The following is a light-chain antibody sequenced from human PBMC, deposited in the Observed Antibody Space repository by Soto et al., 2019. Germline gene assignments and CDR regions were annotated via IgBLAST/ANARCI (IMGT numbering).Light chain of an antibody. CDR2: GAS. CDR3: QQYAKSPLP. CDR1: QSVGRDY. Sequence: EFVLTQSPDTLSVSPGDRATLSCRASQSVGRDYLAWYQQKPGQAPRLLLHGASNRATGIPDRFSGSGAGTDFTLSISRLEPEDFAVYYCQQYAKSPLPFGQGTRLEIK. J-gene: IGKJ5*01. V-gene: IGKV3-20*01.